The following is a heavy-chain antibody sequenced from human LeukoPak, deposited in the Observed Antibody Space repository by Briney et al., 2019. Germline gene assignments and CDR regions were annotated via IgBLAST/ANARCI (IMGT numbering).Heavy chain of an antibody. CDR3: ARAPYSSGWYDWFDP. Sequence: SETLSLTCTVSVGSISSYYWSWIRQPPGKGLEWIGYIYYSGCTNYNPSLKSRVTISVDTSKNQFSLKLSSVTAADTAVYYCARAPYSSGWYDWFDPWGQGTLVTVSS. D-gene: IGHD6-19*01. CDR2: IYYSGCT. CDR1: VGSISSYY. V-gene: IGHV4-59*01. J-gene: IGHJ5*02.